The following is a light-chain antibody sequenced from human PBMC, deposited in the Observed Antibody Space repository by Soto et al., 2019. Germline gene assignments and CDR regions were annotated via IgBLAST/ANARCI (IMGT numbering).Light chain of an antibody. CDR2: SSN. V-gene: IGLV1-44*01. CDR3: AGWDDSLNGVV. CDR1: SSNIGSNT. Sequence: QSVLTQPPSASGTPGQRVTISCSGSSSNIGSNTVNWYQQLPGTAPKVLIYSSNQRPSGVPDRFSGSKSGTSASLAISGLQSEDEADYYCAGWDDSLNGVVFGGGTKRPS. J-gene: IGLJ2*01.